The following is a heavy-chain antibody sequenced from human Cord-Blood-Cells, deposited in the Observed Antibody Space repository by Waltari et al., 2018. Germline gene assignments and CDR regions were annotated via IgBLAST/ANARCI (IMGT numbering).Heavy chain of an antibody. D-gene: IGHD1-26*01. CDR2: IIPILGIA. CDR3: ARSQGDDAFDI. Sequence: QVQLVHSGAEVKKPGSSVKVSCKASGGTFSSYTISWVRQAPGQGLEWMGRIIPILGIANYAQKFQGRVTITADKSTGTAYMELSSLRSEDTAVYYCARSQGDDAFDIWGQGTMVTVSS. V-gene: IGHV1-69*02. CDR1: GGTFSSYT. J-gene: IGHJ3*02.